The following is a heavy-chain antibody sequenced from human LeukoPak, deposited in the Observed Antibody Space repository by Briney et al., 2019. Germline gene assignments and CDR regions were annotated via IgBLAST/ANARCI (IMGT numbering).Heavy chain of an antibody. D-gene: IGHD6-19*01. CDR3: ARVSGISGWPLDPLDY. CDR2: IYYSGST. J-gene: IGHJ4*02. V-gene: IGHV4-39*07. CDR1: GGSISSSSYY. Sequence: SETLSLTCTVSGGSISSSSYYWGWIRQPPGKGLEWIGSIYYSGSTYYNPSLKSRVTISVDTSKDQFSLKLSSVTAADTAVYYCARVSGISGWPLDPLDYWGQGTLVTVSS.